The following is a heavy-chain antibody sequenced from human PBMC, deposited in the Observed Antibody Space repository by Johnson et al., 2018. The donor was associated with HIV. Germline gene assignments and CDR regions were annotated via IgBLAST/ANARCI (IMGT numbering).Heavy chain of an antibody. D-gene: IGHD3-22*01. Sequence: QVQLVESGGGLVKPGGSLRLSCAASGFSFSDYYMSWIRQAPGKGLEWVSYISSSGSTIYYADSVKGRFTISRDNAKNSLYLQMNSLRAEDTAVYYCARDRRPYYYDSSCYDAFDIWGQGTWSPSLQ. CDR1: GFSFSDYY. CDR2: ISSSGSTI. V-gene: IGHV3-11*04. CDR3: ARDRRPYYYDSSCYDAFDI. J-gene: IGHJ3*02.